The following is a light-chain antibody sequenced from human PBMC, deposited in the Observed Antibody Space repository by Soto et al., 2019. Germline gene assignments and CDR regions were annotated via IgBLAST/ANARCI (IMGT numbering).Light chain of an antibody. J-gene: IGLJ1*01. CDR3: CSLTTSNTYV. V-gene: IGLV2-14*03. CDR1: SSDIGHYDY. Sequence: QSALAQPASVSGSPGQSITISCTGTSSDIGHYDYVSWYQQHPGKAPKLMIYHVTYRPSGVSNRYPGSKSGNSASLTISGLQADDEADYYCCSLTTSNTYVFGSGTKVTVL. CDR2: HVT.